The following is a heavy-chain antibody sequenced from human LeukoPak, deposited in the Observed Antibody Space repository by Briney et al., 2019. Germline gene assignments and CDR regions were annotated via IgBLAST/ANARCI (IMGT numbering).Heavy chain of an antibody. J-gene: IGHJ4*02. Sequence: SGGSLRLSCAASGFTFSSYAMPWVRQAPGKGLEWVAVISYDGSNKYYADSVKGRFTISRDNSKNTLYLQMNSLRAEDTAVYYCARGLGRWNAPVDYWGQGTLVTVSS. CDR1: GFTFSSYA. CDR3: ARGLGRWNAPVDY. CDR2: ISYDGSNK. V-gene: IGHV3-30-3*01. D-gene: IGHD1-1*01.